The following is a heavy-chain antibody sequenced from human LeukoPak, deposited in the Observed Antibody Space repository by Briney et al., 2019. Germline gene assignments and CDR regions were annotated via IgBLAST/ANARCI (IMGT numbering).Heavy chain of an antibody. CDR1: GFTFSSYA. CDR3: ARSSYYDFWSGYTVGAFDI. CDR2: ISGSCGST. J-gene: IGHJ3*02. D-gene: IGHD3-3*01. Sequence: PGGSLRLSCAAPGFTFSSYAMSWVRQAPGKGLEWVSAISGSCGSTYYADSVKGRFTISRDNSKNTLYLQMNSLRAEDTAVYYCARSSYYDFWSGYTVGAFDIWGQGTMVTVSS. V-gene: IGHV3-23*01.